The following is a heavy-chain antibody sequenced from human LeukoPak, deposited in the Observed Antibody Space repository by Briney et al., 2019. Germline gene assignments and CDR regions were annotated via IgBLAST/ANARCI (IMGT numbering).Heavy chain of an antibody. CDR2: IYPADSDT. J-gene: IGHJ3*01. CDR1: GYSFTTNW. V-gene: IGHV5-51*01. Sequence: GESLKISFKGSGYSFTTNWIGWVRQMPGKGLEWMGIIYPADSDTRYSPSFQGQVTISADKSISTAYLQWSSLKASDTAMYYCARPNITSYYDSRGYDAFDVWGQGTMVTVSS. CDR3: ARPNITSYYDSRGYDAFDV. D-gene: IGHD3-22*01.